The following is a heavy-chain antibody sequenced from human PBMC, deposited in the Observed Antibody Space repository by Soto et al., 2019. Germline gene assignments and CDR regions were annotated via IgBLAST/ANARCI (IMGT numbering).Heavy chain of an antibody. V-gene: IGHV3-23*01. D-gene: IGHD2-2*01. CDR2: ISGSGGST. CDR3: AKDSCSSTSCYAFTSAYYYYGMDV. J-gene: IGHJ6*02. Sequence: GGSLRLSCAASGFTFSSYAMSWVRQAPGKGLEWVSAISGSGGSTYYADSVKGRFTISRDNSKNTLYLQMYSLRAEDTAVYYCAKDSCSSTSCYAFTSAYYYYGMDVWGQGTTVTVSS. CDR1: GFTFSSYA.